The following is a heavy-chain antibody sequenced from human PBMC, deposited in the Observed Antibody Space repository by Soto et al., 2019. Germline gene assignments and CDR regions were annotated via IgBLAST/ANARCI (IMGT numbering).Heavy chain of an antibody. J-gene: IGHJ4*02. CDR1: GFTFTDYA. D-gene: IGHD6-13*01. V-gene: IGHV3-23*01. Sequence: PGGSLRLSCAASGFTFTDYALSWVRQAPGKGLEWVATISGIGGSTYLADSVKGRLSISRDNSKNTVSLLMNSLRAEDTAVYFCQSGSYRYISSWYYFDYWGRGTLVTVSS. CDR2: ISGIGGST. CDR3: QSGSYRYISSWYYFDY.